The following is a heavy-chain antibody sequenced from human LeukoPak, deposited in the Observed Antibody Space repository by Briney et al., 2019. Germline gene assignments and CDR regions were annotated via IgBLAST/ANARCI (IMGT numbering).Heavy chain of an antibody. Sequence: GGSLRLSCAASGFTFSSYWMSWVRQAPGKGLEWVANIKQDGSEKYYVDSVKGRFTISRDNAKNSLYLQMNSLRAEDTAVYYCARVAYDSSGYLDYWGQGTLVTVSS. J-gene: IGHJ4*02. CDR3: ARVAYDSSGYLDY. D-gene: IGHD3-22*01. CDR2: IKQDGSEK. V-gene: IGHV3-7*01. CDR1: GFTFSSYW.